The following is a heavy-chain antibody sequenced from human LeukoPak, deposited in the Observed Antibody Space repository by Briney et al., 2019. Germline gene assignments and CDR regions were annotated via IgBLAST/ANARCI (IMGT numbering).Heavy chain of an antibody. V-gene: IGHV3-74*01. CDR1: GFAFSNYW. D-gene: IGHD6-6*01. J-gene: IGHJ4*02. CDR3: ARGGSSSVYY. Sequence: PGGSLRLSCAASGFAFSNYWMHWVRQAPGKGLVWVSHISSDGGSTIYADSVKGRFTISRGNAKNTLYLQMDSLTAEDTAVYFCARGGSSSVYYWGQGTLVTVSS. CDR2: ISSDGGST.